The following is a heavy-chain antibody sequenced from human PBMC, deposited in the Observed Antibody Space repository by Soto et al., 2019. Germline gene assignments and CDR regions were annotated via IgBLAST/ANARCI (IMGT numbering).Heavy chain of an antibody. D-gene: IGHD4-4*01. Sequence: GGSLRLSCAASGFTFSSYSMNWVRQAPGKGLEWVSSISSSSSYIYYADSVKGRFTISRDNAKNSLYLQMNSLRAEDTAVYYCARYTDYSNYPYYYYMDVWGKGTTVTVSS. CDR3: ARYTDYSNYPYYYYMDV. V-gene: IGHV3-21*01. CDR2: ISSSSSYI. CDR1: GFTFSSYS. J-gene: IGHJ6*03.